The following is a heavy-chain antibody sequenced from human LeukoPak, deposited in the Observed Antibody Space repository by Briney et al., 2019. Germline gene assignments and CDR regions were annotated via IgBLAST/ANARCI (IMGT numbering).Heavy chain of an antibody. D-gene: IGHD6-19*01. CDR2: IYSGGST. CDR3: AREGGKYSSGWLFDY. CDR1: GFTVSSNY. J-gene: IGHJ4*02. V-gene: IGHV3-66*01. Sequence: GGSLRLSCAASGFTVSSNYMSWVRQAPGKGLEWVSVIYSGGSTYYADSVKGRFTISRDNSKNTLYLQMNSLRAEDTAVYYCAREGGKYSSGWLFDYWGQGTLVTVSS.